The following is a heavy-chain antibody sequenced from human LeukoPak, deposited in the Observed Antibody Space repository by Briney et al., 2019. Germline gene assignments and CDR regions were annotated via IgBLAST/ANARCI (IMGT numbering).Heavy chain of an antibody. Sequence: PGGSLRLSCAASGFTFSSYAMSWVRQAPGKGLEWVSSISSSSSYIYYADSVKGRFTISRDNAKNSLYLQMNSLRAEDTAVYYCARAPTVAGTFGYFDYWGQGTLVTVSS. D-gene: IGHD6-19*01. CDR1: GFTFSSYA. V-gene: IGHV3-21*01. J-gene: IGHJ4*02. CDR3: ARAPTVAGTFGYFDY. CDR2: ISSSSSYI.